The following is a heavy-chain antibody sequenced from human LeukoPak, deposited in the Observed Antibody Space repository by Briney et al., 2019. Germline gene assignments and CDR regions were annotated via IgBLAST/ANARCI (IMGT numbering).Heavy chain of an antibody. Sequence: PGGSLRLSCAASGFTFSSYAMSWVRQAPGKGLEWVSAISGSGGGTYYEDSVNGRFTISRDNSKNTLYLQMNSLRAEDTAVYYCAKGSDSSGWYGFDYWGQGTLVTVSS. V-gene: IGHV3-23*01. CDR2: ISGSGGGT. CDR1: GFTFSSYA. CDR3: AKGSDSSGWYGFDY. J-gene: IGHJ4*02. D-gene: IGHD6-19*01.